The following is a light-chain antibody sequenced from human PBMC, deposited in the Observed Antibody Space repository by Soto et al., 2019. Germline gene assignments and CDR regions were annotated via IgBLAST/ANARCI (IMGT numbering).Light chain of an antibody. Sequence: DIQMTQSPSSLSGSVGDRGIITCRASHSITSYVNWYQQKPGKGPNLLINGASTLQSGVPSRFSGSGSATEFILTISTLQPDDFATYHCQHYGGVWTFGQGTKVAIK. CDR2: GAS. CDR3: QHYGGVWT. J-gene: IGKJ1*01. V-gene: IGKV1-39*01. CDR1: HSITSY.